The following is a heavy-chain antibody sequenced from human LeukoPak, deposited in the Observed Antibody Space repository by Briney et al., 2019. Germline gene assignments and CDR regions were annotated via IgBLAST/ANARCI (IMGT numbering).Heavy chain of an antibody. CDR1: GFTFSSYS. Sequence: GGSLRLSCAASGFTFSSYSMNWVRQAPGKGLEWVSYISSSSSTIYYADSVKGRFTISRDNAKNSLYLQMNSLRAEDTAVYYCARDRATNWGWGNWFDPWGQGTLVTVSS. D-gene: IGHD7-27*01. J-gene: IGHJ5*02. V-gene: IGHV3-48*01. CDR2: ISSSSSTI. CDR3: ARDRATNWGWGNWFDP.